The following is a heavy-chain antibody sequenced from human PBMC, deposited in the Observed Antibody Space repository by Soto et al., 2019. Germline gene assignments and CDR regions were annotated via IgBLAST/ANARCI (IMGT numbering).Heavy chain of an antibody. V-gene: IGHV5-51*01. CDR3: ASITNFAAGIDY. J-gene: IGHJ4*02. Sequence: GDSLEISCKGSGYSFTSYWIGWVRQMPGKGLEWMGIIYPCDSDTRYSPSFQGQVTISAXXXIXXXYXQXXXLXASDTAMYYCASITNFAAGIDYWGQGTLVTVSS. CDR1: GYSFTSYW. D-gene: IGHD3-9*01. CDR2: IYPCDSDT.